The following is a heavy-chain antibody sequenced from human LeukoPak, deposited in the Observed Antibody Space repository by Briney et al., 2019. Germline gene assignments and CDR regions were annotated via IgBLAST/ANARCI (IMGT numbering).Heavy chain of an antibody. CDR3: AREYDSGYYFDY. J-gene: IGHJ4*02. Sequence: PGGSLRLSCAASGVTVSSNFMSWVRQAPGKGLEWVSVIYRGGETYYADSVKGRFTISRDNSKNTLCLQMTSLRVEDTAVYYCAREYDSGYYFDYWGQGTLVTVSS. V-gene: IGHV3-53*01. D-gene: IGHD3-22*01. CDR2: IYRGGET. CDR1: GVTVSSNF.